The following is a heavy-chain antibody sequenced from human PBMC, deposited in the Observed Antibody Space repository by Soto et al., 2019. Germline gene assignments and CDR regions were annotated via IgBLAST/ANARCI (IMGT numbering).Heavy chain of an antibody. D-gene: IGHD6-19*01. CDR3: ARGSRIAVAGTFGY. CDR2: INPNSGGT. Sequence: ASVKVSCKASGYTFTGYYMHWVRQAPGQGLEWMGWINPNSGGTNYEQKFQGRVTMTRDTSISTAYMELSRLRSDDTAVYYCARGSRIAVAGTFGYWGQGTLVTVS. J-gene: IGHJ4*02. CDR1: GYTFTGYY. V-gene: IGHV1-2*02.